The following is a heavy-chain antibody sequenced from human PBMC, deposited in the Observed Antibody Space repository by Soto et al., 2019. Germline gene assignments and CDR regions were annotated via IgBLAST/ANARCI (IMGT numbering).Heavy chain of an antibody. J-gene: IGHJ4*02. CDR3: ARTYYYDSSGYYPTEDY. V-gene: IGHV3-72*01. D-gene: IGHD3-22*01. CDR2: TRNKANSYTT. CDR1: GFTFSDHY. Sequence: GSLRLSCAASGFTFSDHYMDWVRQAPGKGLERVGRTRNKANSYTTEYAASVKGRFTISRDDSKNSLYLQMNSLKTEDTAVYYCARTYYYDSSGYYPTEDYWGQGTLVTVSS.